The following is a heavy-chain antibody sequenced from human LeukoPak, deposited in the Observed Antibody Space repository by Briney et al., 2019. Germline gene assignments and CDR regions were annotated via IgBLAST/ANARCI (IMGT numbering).Heavy chain of an antibody. V-gene: IGHV3-21*01. CDR3: ARVAAAGTSHYYYYYHMDV. D-gene: IGHD6-13*01. J-gene: IGHJ6*03. CDR1: GFTFSSYS. Sequence: KSGGSLRLSCAASGFTFSSYSMNWVRQAPGKGLEWVSSISSSSSYIYYADSVKGRFTISRDNAKNSLYLQMNSLRAEDTAVYYCARVAAAGTSHYYYYYHMDVWGKGTTVTVSS. CDR2: ISSSSSYI.